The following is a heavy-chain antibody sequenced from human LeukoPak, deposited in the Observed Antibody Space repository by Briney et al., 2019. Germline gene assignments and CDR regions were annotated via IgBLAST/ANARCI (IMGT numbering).Heavy chain of an antibody. D-gene: IGHD3-10*01. CDR1: RYTLTEFS. J-gene: IGHJ3*01. V-gene: IGHV1-24*01. CDR2: YDPEDGEA. Sequence: ASVKVSCKVSRYTLTEFSIHWVRQARGIGLEWMGGYDPEDGEAFYAQKVEDRVTLTVDTSTYTAYMELNSLTSDDTAVYYCAAWRRYYYGSMATWGQGTMVTVSS. CDR3: AAWRRYYYGSMAT.